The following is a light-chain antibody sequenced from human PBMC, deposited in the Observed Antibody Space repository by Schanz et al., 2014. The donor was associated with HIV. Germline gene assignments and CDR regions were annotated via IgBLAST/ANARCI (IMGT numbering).Light chain of an antibody. V-gene: IGLV1-40*01. CDR1: SSNIGSVYD. CDR2: ANS. J-gene: IGLJ3*02. CDR3: AAWDDSLSAPV. Sequence: QSVLTQPPSVSGAPGQRVTISCTGSSSNIGSVYDVHWYQQLPGTAPKHLIFANSDRPSGVPDRFSGSKSGTSASLAITGLQAEDEADYFCAAWDDSLSAPVFGGGTKLTVL.